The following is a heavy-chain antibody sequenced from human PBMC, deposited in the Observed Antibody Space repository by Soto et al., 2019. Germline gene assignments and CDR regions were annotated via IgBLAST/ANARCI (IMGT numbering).Heavy chain of an antibody. J-gene: IGHJ3*02. V-gene: IGHV4-31*03. CDR1: GGSITSGGYY. Sequence: PSETLSLTCSVSGGSITSGGYYWGWIRQLPGKGLEWVAYVYSIGRTYYNPSLESRLSISLDTSKNQFSLILRSVTVADTAIYYCARDHNGFTKAFDIWGQGAIVTLSS. CDR3: ARDHNGFTKAFDI. D-gene: IGHD5-12*01. CDR2: VYSIGRT.